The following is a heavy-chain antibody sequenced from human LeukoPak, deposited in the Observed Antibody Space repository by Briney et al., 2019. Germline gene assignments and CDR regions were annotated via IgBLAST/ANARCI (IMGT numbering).Heavy chain of an antibody. CDR2: ISAYNGNT. Sequence: GASVKVSCKASGYTLNTYGISWVRQAPGQGLEWMGSISAYNGNTNYAQKLQGRVTLTTDTSTSTAYLELRSLRSDDTAVYYCARGGIPPHYYTDVWGKGTTVTVSS. D-gene: IGHD6-13*01. V-gene: IGHV1-18*01. CDR1: GYTLNTYG. J-gene: IGHJ6*03. CDR3: ARGGIPPHYYTDV.